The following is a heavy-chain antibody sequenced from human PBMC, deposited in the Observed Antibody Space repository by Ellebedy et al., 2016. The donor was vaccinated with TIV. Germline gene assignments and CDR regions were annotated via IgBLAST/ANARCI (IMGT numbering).Heavy chain of an antibody. CDR3: ARDDYYDTSGYYHGLDY. V-gene: IGHV4-39*07. Sequence: SETLSLTXTVSGGSIRTSYYWGWIRQPPGKGLEWIGNIYFSGNTYYNPSLKSRVTISVDTSKNQFSLKLSSLTAADTAVYYCARDDYYDTSGYYHGLDYWGQGTQVTVSS. CDR1: GGSIRTSYY. J-gene: IGHJ4*02. CDR2: IYFSGNT. D-gene: IGHD3-22*01.